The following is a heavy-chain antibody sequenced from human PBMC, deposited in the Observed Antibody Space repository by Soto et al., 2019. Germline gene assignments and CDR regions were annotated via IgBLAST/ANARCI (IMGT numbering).Heavy chain of an antibody. CDR3: ARAAYYYGSGSYSWFDP. CDR1: GGTFSSYA. V-gene: IGHV1-69*13. Sequence: WASVKVSCKASGGTFSSYAISWVRQAPGQGLEWMGGIIPIFGTANYAQKFQGRVTITADESTSTAYMELSSLRSEDTAVYYCARAAYYYGSGSYSWFDPWGQGTLVTVSS. D-gene: IGHD3-10*01. CDR2: IIPIFGTA. J-gene: IGHJ5*02.